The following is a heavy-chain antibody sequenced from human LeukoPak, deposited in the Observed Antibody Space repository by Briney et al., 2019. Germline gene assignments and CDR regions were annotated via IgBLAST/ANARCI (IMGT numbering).Heavy chain of an antibody. CDR1: GGSFSGYY. D-gene: IGHD1-20*01. CDR2: INHSGST. CDR3: ARAGISGTKEDGMDV. Sequence: KPSETLSLTCAVYGGSFSGYYWSWIRQPPGKGLEWIGEINHSGSTNYNPSLKSRVTISVDTSKNQFSLKLSSVTAADTAVYYCARAGISGTKEDGMDVWGQGTTVTVSS. V-gene: IGHV4-34*01. J-gene: IGHJ6*02.